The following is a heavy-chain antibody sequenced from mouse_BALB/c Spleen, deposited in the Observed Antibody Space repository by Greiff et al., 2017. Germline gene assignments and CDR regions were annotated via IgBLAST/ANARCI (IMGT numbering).Heavy chain of an antibody. CDR2: IDPSDSET. V-gene: IGHV1-69*02. CDR3: ARLVYYGYDGFDY. Sequence: QVQLQQSGAELVKPGAPVKLSCKASGYTFTSYWMNWVEQRPGRGLEWIGRIDPSDSETHYNQKFKDKATLTVDKSSSTAYIQLSSLTSEDSAVYYCARLVYYGYDGFDYWGQGTTLTVSS. CDR1: GYTFTSYW. D-gene: IGHD2-2*01. J-gene: IGHJ2*01.